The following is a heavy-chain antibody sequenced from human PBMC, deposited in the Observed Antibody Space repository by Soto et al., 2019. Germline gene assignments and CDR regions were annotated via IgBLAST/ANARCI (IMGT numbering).Heavy chain of an antibody. CDR3: ARPLSPGSGYDAFDI. J-gene: IGHJ3*02. CDR2: IYPGVSDT. V-gene: IGHV5-51*01. Sequence: GESLKISCKGSGYSFSSYLIAWVRQMPGKGLEWMGIIYPGVSDTRYSPSFQGQVTISADKSISTAYLQWSSLKASDTAMYYCARPLSPGSGYDAFDIWGQGTMVTVSS. D-gene: IGHD5-12*01. CDR1: GYSFSSYL.